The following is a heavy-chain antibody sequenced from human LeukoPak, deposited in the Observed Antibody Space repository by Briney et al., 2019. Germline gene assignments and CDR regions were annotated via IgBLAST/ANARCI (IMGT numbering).Heavy chain of an antibody. V-gene: IGHV4-38-2*01. Sequence: SETLSLTCAVAGYSISSGYYWGWIRQPPGKGLEWIGTIYQSGSTNYNPSLKSRVTISVDTSKNQFSLKLSSLTAADTAVYYCARRVRGGGVNWFDPWGQGTLVTVSS. CDR3: ARRVRGGGVNWFDP. CDR1: GYSISSGYY. J-gene: IGHJ5*02. D-gene: IGHD4-23*01. CDR2: IYQSGST.